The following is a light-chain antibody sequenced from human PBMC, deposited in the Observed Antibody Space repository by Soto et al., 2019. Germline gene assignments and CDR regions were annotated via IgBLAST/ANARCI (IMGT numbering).Light chain of an antibody. V-gene: IGKV1-8*01. CDR2: AAS. J-gene: IGKJ1*01. CDR1: QSSRSS. CDR3: QHYYSYPPT. Sequence: AIRMTQSPASLSASTGDRVTITCRASQSSRSSLAWYQQKPGKAPKLLIYAASTLESGVPSRFSGSGSGTDFALTISCLQSEDVETYYCQHYYSYPPTFGQGTKVEIK.